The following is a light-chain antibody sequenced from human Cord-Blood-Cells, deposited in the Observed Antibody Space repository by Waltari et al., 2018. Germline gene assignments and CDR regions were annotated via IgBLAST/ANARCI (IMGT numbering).Light chain of an antibody. CDR1: QCVSSY. CDR3: QQELT. J-gene: IGKJ4*01. V-gene: IGKV3-11*01. Sequence: EIVLTQSPATLSLSPGERATLSCRASQCVSSYLAWYQQKPGQAPRLLIYDASNRATGIPARFSGSGSGTDFTLTISSLEPEDFAVYYCQQELTFGGGTKVEIK. CDR2: DAS.